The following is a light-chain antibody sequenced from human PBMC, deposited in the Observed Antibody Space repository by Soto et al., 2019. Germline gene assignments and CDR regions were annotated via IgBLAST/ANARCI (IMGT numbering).Light chain of an antibody. CDR2: EVS. J-gene: IGLJ2*01. Sequence: QSALPQPASVSGSPGQSITISCTGTSSDVGGYNYVSWYQQHPGKAPKLMIYEVSNRPSGGSNLFSGSNPGNTASLTISGLPAEDEDDYYYSPYTISSTLVVFVGGTKLTVL. V-gene: IGLV2-14*01. CDR1: SSDVGGYNY. CDR3: SPYTISSTLVV.